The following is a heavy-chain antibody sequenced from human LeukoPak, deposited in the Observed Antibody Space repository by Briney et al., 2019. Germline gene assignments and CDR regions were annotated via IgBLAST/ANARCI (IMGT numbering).Heavy chain of an antibody. CDR3: ASEIVVVSQPFDY. CDR1: GFTFSSYW. CDR2: ISYDGSNK. D-gene: IGHD2-21*01. J-gene: IGHJ4*02. Sequence: GGSLRLSCAASGFTFSSYWMSWVRQAPGKGLEWVAVISYDGSNKYYADSVKGRFTISRDNSKNTLYLQMNSLRAEDTAVYYCASEIVVVSQPFDYWGQGTLVTVSS. V-gene: IGHV3-30*03.